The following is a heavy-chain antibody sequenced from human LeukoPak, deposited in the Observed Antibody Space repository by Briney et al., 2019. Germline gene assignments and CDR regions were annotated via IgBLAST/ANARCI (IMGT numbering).Heavy chain of an antibody. CDR3: AKDGAWLRFDD. Sequence: GGTLRLSCAGSGFPFSSHGMNWVRQAPGKGLEWVSGISPGGPTYYADSVKGRFSISRDDSKNTLYLQMKNLRAEDTAVYYCAKDGAWLRFDDWGQGILVSVSS. CDR2: ISPGGPT. CDR1: GFPFSSHG. J-gene: IGHJ4*02. V-gene: IGHV3-23*01. D-gene: IGHD5-12*01.